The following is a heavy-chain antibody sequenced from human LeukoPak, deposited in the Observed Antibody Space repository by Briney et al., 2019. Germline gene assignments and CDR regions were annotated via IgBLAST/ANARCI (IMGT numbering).Heavy chain of an antibody. V-gene: IGHV4-34*01. CDR3: ARGFPITGTTDY. CDR1: GGSFRGYY. CDR2: INHSGST. Sequence: SETLSLTCAVYGGSFRGYYSSWIRQPPGKGLEWIVEINHSGSTNYNPSLKSRVTLSVDTSKNQFSLKLSSVTAADTAVYYCARGFPITGTTDYWGQGTLVTVSS. D-gene: IGHD1-7*01. J-gene: IGHJ4*02.